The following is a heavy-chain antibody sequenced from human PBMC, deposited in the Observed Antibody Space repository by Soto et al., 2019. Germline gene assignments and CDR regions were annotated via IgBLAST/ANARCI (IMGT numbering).Heavy chain of an antibody. CDR2: MFYSGST. D-gene: IGHD3-3*01. J-gene: IGHJ4*02. CDR1: GGSITRYY. Sequence: QVQLQESGPGLVKPSETLSLTCTVSGGSITRYYWSWIRQPPGKGLEWIGYMFYSGSTSYNPSLKSRVTMSIDTSKNQFSLKLSSVTAADTAVYYCARHARPNYDSWSGYLTPPSFDYWGQGTLVTVTS. CDR3: ARHARPNYDSWSGYLTPPSFDY. V-gene: IGHV4-59*08.